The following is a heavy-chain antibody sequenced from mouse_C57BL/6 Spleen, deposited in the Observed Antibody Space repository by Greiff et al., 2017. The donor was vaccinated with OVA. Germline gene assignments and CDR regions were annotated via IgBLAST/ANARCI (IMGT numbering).Heavy chain of an antibody. CDR3: ANYDYGYYAMDY. V-gene: IGHV2-4*01. J-gene: IGHJ4*01. CDR1: GFSLTSYG. Sequence: VKLQESGPGLVQPSPSLSITCTVSGFSLTSYGVHWVRQPPGKGLEWLGVIWSGGSTDYNAAFISRLSISKDNSKSQVFFKMNSLQADDTAIYYCANYDYGYYAMDYWGQGTSVTVSS. D-gene: IGHD2-4*01. CDR2: IWSGGST.